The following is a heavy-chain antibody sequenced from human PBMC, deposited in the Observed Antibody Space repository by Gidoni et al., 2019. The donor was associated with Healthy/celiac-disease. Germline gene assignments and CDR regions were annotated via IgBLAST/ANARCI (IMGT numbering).Heavy chain of an antibody. J-gene: IGHJ4*02. CDR2: ICYDGSNK. Sequence: QVQLVESGGGVVQPGRSLRVSCAASGCTFSSYGMHWVRQAPGQGLEWVAVICYDGSNKYYADSVNGRFTISRDNSKNTLFLQMTSLRAEDTAVYYCARKADYGDYPDYWGQGTLVTVSS. CDR1: GCTFSSYG. CDR3: ARKADYGDYPDY. V-gene: IGHV3-33*01. D-gene: IGHD4-17*01.